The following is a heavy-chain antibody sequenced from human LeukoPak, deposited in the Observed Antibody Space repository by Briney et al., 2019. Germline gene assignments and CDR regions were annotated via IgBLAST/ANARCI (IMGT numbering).Heavy chain of an antibody. J-gene: IGHJ4*02. V-gene: IGHV3-30*02. CDR3: AKDRDTAGQRWLHPLDY. D-gene: IGHD5-24*01. CDR2: IRYDGSNK. Sequence: PGGSLRLSRAASGFTFGSYGMHWVRQAPGKGLEWVAFIRYDGSNKYYADSVKGRFTISRDNSKNTLYLQMNSLRAEDTAVYYCAKDRDTAGQRWLHPLDYWGQGTLVTVSS. CDR1: GFTFGSYG.